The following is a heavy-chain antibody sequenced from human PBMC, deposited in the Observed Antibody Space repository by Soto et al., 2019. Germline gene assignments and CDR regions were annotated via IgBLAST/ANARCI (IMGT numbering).Heavy chain of an antibody. CDR1: GGSISNYH. J-gene: IGHJ5*02. CDR3: AKDSGYNYGYFRWFDP. D-gene: IGHD5-18*01. CDR2: IFYSGST. V-gene: IGHV4-59*01. Sequence: PSETLSLTCTVSGGSISNYHWSWIRQPPGRGLEWIGHIFYSGSTNYNPARKRRVTISVDTSKSQFSLKLSSVTAADTAVYYCAKDSGYNYGYFRWFDPWGQGTLVTVS.